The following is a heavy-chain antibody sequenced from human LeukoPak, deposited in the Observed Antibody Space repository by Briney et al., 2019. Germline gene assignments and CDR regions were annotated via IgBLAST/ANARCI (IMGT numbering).Heavy chain of an antibody. J-gene: IGHJ6*03. CDR3: ARVGWDYDFWSGYYTRYYYMDV. Sequence: ASVKVSCKASGYTFTSYGISWVRQAPGQGLEWMGWISAYNGNTNYAQKLQGRVTMTTDTSTSTAYMELRSLRSDDTAVYYCARVGWDYDFWSGYYTRYYYMDVWGKGTTVTVSS. CDR1: GYTFTSYG. D-gene: IGHD3-3*01. V-gene: IGHV1-18*01. CDR2: ISAYNGNT.